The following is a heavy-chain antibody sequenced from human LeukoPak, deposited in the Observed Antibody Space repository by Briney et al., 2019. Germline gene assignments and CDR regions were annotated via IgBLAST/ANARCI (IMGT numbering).Heavy chain of an antibody. D-gene: IGHD3-9*01. CDR3: ARVLTGPGVDAFDI. Sequence: SETLSLTCTVSGGSISSYYWSWLRKPAGKGLEWIRRIYTSGSTNYNPSLKSRVTMSVDTSKNQFSLKLSSVTAADTAVYYCARVLTGPGVDAFDIWGQGTMVTVSS. J-gene: IGHJ3*02. CDR1: GGSISSYY. CDR2: IYTSGST. V-gene: IGHV4-4*07.